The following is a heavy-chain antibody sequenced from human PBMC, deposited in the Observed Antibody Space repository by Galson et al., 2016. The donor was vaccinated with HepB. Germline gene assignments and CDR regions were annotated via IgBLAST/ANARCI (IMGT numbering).Heavy chain of an antibody. Sequence: SLRLSCATSGITFSRLVMHWVRQAPGKGLEWVAVIGHDGSGKIYADYVRGRFTISKDDSRSTLYLLMDSLATEDTAVYYCATAGRTSGRCDTFEFWGQGAMVTVSS. CDR3: ATAGRTSGRCDTFEF. J-gene: IGHJ3*01. CDR2: IGHDGSGK. CDR1: GITFSRLV. D-gene: IGHD6-19*01. V-gene: IGHV3-30-3*01.